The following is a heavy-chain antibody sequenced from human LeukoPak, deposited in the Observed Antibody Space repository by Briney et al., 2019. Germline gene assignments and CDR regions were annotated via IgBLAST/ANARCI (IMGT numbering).Heavy chain of an antibody. Sequence: SVKVSCKASGGTFSSYAISGVRQAPGQGLEWMGGIIPIFGTANYAQKFQGRVTITTDESTSTAYMELSSLRSWDTAVYYCARDRSGGLTPRYSDLWGRGTLVTVSS. CDR2: IIPIFGTA. CDR3: ARDRSGGLTPRYSDL. V-gene: IGHV1-69*05. D-gene: IGHD3-16*01. CDR1: GGTFSSYA. J-gene: IGHJ2*01.